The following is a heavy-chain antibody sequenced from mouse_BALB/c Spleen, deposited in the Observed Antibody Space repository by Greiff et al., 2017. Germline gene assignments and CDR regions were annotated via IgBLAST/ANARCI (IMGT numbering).Heavy chain of an antibody. Sequence: EVMLVESGGDLVKPGGSLKLSCAASGFTFSSYGMSWVRQTPDKRLEWVATISSGGSYTYYPDSVKGRFTISRDNAKNTLYLQMSSLKSEDTAMYYCARRGYYYGSSWFAYWGQGTLVTVSA. CDR1: GFTFSSYG. J-gene: IGHJ3*01. V-gene: IGHV5-6*02. CDR2: ISSGGSYT. CDR3: ARRGYYYGSSWFAY. D-gene: IGHD1-1*01.